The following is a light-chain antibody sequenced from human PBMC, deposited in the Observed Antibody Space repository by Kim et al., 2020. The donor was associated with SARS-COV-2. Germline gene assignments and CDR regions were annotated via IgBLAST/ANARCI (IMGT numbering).Light chain of an antibody. J-gene: IGLJ2*01. CDR3: GSRDSDNHLGL. Sequence: SSELTQDPAMSVALGQTVRITCQGDSLRFYYASWYQQKPGQAPMLIVYDKNNRPSGIPDRFSGSTSGSTASLTITGAQAEDEADYYCGSRDSDNHLGLFGGGPRLTF. V-gene: IGLV3-19*01. CDR1: SLRFYY. CDR2: DKN.